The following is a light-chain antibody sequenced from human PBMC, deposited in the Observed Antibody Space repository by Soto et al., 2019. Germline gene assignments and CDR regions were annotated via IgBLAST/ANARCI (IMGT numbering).Light chain of an antibody. CDR1: SSDVGAYDY. V-gene: IGLV2-8*01. CDR3: SSFSGSKTFPDV. CDR2: EIN. J-gene: IGLJ1*01. Sequence: QSALTQPASASGSPGQSVTISCTGTSSDVGAYDYVSWYQQHPGKAPKLMIYEINKRPSGVPDRFSGSKSGNTASLTVSGLQAEDEADYYCSSFSGSKTFPDVFG.